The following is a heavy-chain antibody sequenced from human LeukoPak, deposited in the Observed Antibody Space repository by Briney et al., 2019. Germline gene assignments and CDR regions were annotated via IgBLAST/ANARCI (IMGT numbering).Heavy chain of an antibody. CDR1: GFTFSSYG. D-gene: IGHD3-22*01. J-gene: IGHJ4*02. V-gene: IGHV3-23*01. Sequence: GGTLRLSCAASGFTFSSYGMSWVRQAPGKGLEWVSTISGSGGRTYYADSVKGRFTISRDNSKNTLYLQMNSLRAEDTALYYCAKDLMYYYDSSGFVNDYWGQGTLVTVSS. CDR3: AKDLMYYYDSSGFVNDY. CDR2: ISGSGGRT.